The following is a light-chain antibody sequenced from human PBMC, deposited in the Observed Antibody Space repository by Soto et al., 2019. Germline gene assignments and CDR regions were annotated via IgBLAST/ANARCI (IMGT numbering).Light chain of an antibody. CDR1: QGIDST. J-gene: IGKJ5*01. V-gene: IGKV1D-13*01. CDR2: AAS. Sequence: AILLTQSPSSLSASVGDRVTITCRASQGIDSTFAWYQEKPGKAPKLLIYAASSLQSGVPSRFSGSGSGTDFTLTISSLQPEDFATYYCQQLHDYPITFGQGTRLEI. CDR3: QQLHDYPIT.